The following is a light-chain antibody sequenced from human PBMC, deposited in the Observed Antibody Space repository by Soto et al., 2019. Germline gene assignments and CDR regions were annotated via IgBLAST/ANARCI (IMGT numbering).Light chain of an antibody. CDR1: QSISNH. V-gene: IGKV1-39*01. Sequence: DIQMTQSPSSLSASVEDRVIIXCRARQSISNHLNWYQQKPGKATELLIFAASSLQSGVPSRFSGSRSGPDFTLTISSLQPEDFATYYCQQYNSWTFGQGTKVDIK. J-gene: IGKJ1*01. CDR2: AAS. CDR3: QQYNSWT.